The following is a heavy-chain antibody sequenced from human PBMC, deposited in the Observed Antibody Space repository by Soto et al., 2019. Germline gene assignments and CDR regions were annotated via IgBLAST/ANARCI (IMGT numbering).Heavy chain of an antibody. CDR1: GGTFSSYA. V-gene: IGHV1-69*01. CDR2: IIPIFGTA. D-gene: IGHD2-15*01. Sequence: QVQLVQSGAEVKKPGSSVKVSCKASGGTFSSYAISWVRQAPGQGLEWMGGIIPIFGTANYAQKFHGRVTITADESTSTDYMELSSLRSEDTAVYYCARDLGYCSGGSCSGSKNWFDPWGQGTLVPVSS. CDR3: ARDLGYCSGGSCSGSKNWFDP. J-gene: IGHJ5*02.